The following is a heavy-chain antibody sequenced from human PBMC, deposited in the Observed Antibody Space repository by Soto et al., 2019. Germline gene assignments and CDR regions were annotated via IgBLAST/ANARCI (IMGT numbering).Heavy chain of an antibody. CDR1: GFTFSDYA. CDR2: VSHDGRNT. Sequence: VQLVESGGGVVQPGRSLRLSCAASGFTFSDYAMHWVRQAPGKGLEWVAVVSHDGRNTHYADSVKGRFTISRDSSKNTVSLEMTSLRAQDTAVYYCEKGGRQWLVTSDFNYWGQGALVTVSS. CDR3: EKGGRQWLVTSDFNY. D-gene: IGHD6-19*01. V-gene: IGHV3-30*18. J-gene: IGHJ4*02.